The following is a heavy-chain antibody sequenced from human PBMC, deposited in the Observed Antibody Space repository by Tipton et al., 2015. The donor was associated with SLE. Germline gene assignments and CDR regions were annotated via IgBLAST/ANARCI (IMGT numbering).Heavy chain of an antibody. D-gene: IGHD3-10*01. CDR1: GGSISSHY. CDR2: IYYSGST. Sequence: TLSLTCTVSGGSISSHYWGWIRQPPGKGLEWIGYIYYSGSTNYNPSLKSRVTISVDTSKNQFSLKLSSVTAADTAVYYCARVSGITMVQDYWGQGTLVTVSS. J-gene: IGHJ4*02. CDR3: ARVSGITMVQDY. V-gene: IGHV4-59*08.